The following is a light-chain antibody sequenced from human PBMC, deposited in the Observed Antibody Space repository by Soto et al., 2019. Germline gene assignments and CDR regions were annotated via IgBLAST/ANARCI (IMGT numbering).Light chain of an antibody. CDR1: RSDVGGYNY. Sequence: QSALTQPASVSGSPEQSVTISCAGTRSDVGGYNYVSWYQHYPGRAPKLLIYDVSNRPSGVSSRFSGSKSGNTASLTISGLQAEDEADYYCSSYTTNDTPVFGGGTQLTVL. V-gene: IGLV2-14*03. CDR2: DVS. CDR3: SSYTTNDTPV. J-gene: IGLJ2*01.